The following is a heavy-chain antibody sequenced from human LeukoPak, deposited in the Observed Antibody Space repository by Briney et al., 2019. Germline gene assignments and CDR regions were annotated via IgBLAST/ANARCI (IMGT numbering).Heavy chain of an antibody. CDR2: IYYSGST. CDR1: GGSISSYY. V-gene: IGHV4-59*01. D-gene: IGHD1-26*01. Sequence: SETLSLNCTVSGGSISSYYGSWIRQPPGKGLEWIGYIYYSGSTNYNPSLKSRVTISVDTSKNQFSLKLSSVTAADTAVYYCARVRVGATSSWYFDHWGRGTLVTVSS. J-gene: IGHJ2*01. CDR3: ARVRVGATSSWYFDH.